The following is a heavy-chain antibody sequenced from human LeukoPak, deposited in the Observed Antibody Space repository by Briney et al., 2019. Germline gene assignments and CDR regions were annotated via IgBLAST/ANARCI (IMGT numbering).Heavy chain of an antibody. D-gene: IGHD2-2*01. CDR2: IYYSGST. CDR1: GGSISSSSYY. Sequence: PSETLSLTCSVSGGSISSSSYYWGWIRQPPGKGLECIGSIYYSGSTNYSPSLKSRVTLSVDKSKNQFSLRLSSVTAADTAVYYCARQEVYCSSTSCYARGYSYGTFFDYWGQGTLVTVSS. CDR3: ARQEVYCSSTSCYARGYSYGTFFDY. J-gene: IGHJ4*02. V-gene: IGHV4-39*07.